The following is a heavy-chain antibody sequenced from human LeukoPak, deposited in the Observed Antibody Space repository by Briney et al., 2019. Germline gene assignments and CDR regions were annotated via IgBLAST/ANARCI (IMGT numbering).Heavy chain of an antibody. V-gene: IGHV3-23*01. Sequence: PGGSLRLSCAASGFTFSRYTISWVRQAPGKGLEWVAGIRGSGTTTYYADSVKGRFTISRDNSKNTLYLQMNSLRDEDAAVYYCATDDDDFLDLFEIWGQGTMVTVSS. D-gene: IGHD3-3*01. J-gene: IGHJ3*02. CDR1: GFTFSRYT. CDR2: IRGSGTTT. CDR3: ATDDDDFLDLFEI.